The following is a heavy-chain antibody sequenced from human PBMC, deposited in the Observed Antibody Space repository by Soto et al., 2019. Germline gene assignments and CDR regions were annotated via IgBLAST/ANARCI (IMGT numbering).Heavy chain of an antibody. V-gene: IGHV3-23*01. J-gene: IGHJ5*01. CDR2: ISDDSSRT. CDR3: VKGGWLDF. CDR1: GFTCSSFE. Sequence: EVQLLESGGGLVQTGGSLRLSCEASGFTCSSFEMSWVRQAPGRGLEWVAFISDDSSRTYYADAVKGRFTVSRDNSKYTLYLQMNSLTAEDTAVYACVKGGWLDFWGQGTLVTVSS. D-gene: IGHD3-16*01.